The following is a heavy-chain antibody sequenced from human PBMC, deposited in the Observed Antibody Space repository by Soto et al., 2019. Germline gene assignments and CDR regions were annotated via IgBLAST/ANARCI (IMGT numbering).Heavy chain of an antibody. CDR3: AKETIQVGGPNYFDY. J-gene: IGHJ4*02. V-gene: IGHV3-30*18. CDR1: GFSFSRYG. D-gene: IGHD1-1*01. CDR2: ISWDGLAQ. Sequence: LRLSCEASGFSFSRYGMHWVRQAPGMGLEWVAVISWDGLAQYYADSVKGRFTISRDNSQSTLYLQMNSLRTEDTAIYYCAKETIQVGGPNYFDYWGQGALVTVSS.